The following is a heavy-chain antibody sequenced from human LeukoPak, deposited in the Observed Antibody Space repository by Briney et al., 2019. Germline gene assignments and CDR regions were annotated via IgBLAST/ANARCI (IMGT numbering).Heavy chain of an antibody. D-gene: IGHD6-13*01. CDR2: ISAYNGNT. V-gene: IGHV1-18*01. CDR3: ARDLQQLQLRWFDP. J-gene: IGHJ5*02. CDR1: GYTFTSYG. Sequence: ASVKVSCKASGYTFTSYGISWVRQAPGQGLEWMGWISAYNGNTNYARKLQGRVTMTTDTSTSTAYMELRSLRSDDTAVYYCARDLQQLQLRWFDPWGQGTLVTVSS.